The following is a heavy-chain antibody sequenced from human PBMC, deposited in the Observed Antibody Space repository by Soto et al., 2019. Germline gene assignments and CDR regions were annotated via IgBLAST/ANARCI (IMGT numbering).Heavy chain of an antibody. J-gene: IGHJ2*01. CDR3: VREGRSGAWNDWYFDH. D-gene: IGHD2-21*02. V-gene: IGHV3-13*01. CDR1: GFTFSSSD. CDR2: IGTIDDT. Sequence: EVELVESWGGLVQPGESLRLSCAASGFTFSSSDMHWVRQAPGKGLECVSAIGTIDDTYYPGSVKGRFTISRENAKNSLYLQMNSLTAGDTAVYYCVREGRSGAWNDWYFDHWGRGTLVTVSS.